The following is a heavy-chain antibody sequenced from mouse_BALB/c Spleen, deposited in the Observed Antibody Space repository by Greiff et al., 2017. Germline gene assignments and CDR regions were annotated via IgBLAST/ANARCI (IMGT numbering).Heavy chain of an antibody. D-gene: IGHD1-1*01. J-gene: IGHJ3*01. CDR2: IRSKSNNYAT. V-gene: IGHV10-1*02. CDR3: VRHRITTGSFAY. Sequence: EVQRVESGGGLVQPKGSLKLSCAASGFTFNTYAMNWVRQAPGKGLEWVARIRSKSNNYATYYADSVKDRFTISRDDSQSMLYLQMNNLKTEDTAMYYCVRHRITTGSFAYWGQGTLVTVSA. CDR1: GFTFNTYA.